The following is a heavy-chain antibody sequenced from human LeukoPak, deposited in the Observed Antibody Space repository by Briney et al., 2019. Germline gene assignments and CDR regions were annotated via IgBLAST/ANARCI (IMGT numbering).Heavy chain of an antibody. J-gene: IGHJ6*02. Sequence: GWSLTLSCAASGLTFSSYAMHGVRQAAGRGLEWVALISYVGSNKYYADSVKGRFTISRDNSKHTLYLQMNSLRAEDTAVYYCARDLLVGELLENYSYYGLHVWGQGTTVTVPS. CDR3: ARDLLVGELLENYSYYGLHV. CDR2: ISYVGSNK. V-gene: IGHV3-30*04. CDR1: GLTFSSYA. D-gene: IGHD3-10*01.